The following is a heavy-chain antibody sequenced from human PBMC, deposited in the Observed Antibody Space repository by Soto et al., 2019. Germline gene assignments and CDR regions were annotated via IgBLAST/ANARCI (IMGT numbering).Heavy chain of an antibody. D-gene: IGHD3-10*01. CDR3: AKQRAGYGSGSDTYYFDF. V-gene: IGHV3-23*01. CDR1: GFTFNTYA. Sequence: EVQLLESGGGLVQPGGSLRLSCSTSGFTFNTYAMNWVRQAPGKGLEWVSALSGSGGTTYDADSVRGRFTISRDNSKNTLFLQMNSLRAEDTALYYCAKQRAGYGSGSDTYYFDFWGQGTLVTVSS. J-gene: IGHJ4*02. CDR2: LSGSGGTT.